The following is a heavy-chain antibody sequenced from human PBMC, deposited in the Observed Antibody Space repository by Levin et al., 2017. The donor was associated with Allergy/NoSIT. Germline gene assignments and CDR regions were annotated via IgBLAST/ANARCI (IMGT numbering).Heavy chain of an antibody. CDR3: ARAGGGVFDY. D-gene: IGHD3-16*01. Sequence: QSGGSLRLSCADSGFTFSSYWMSWVRQAPGKGLEWVANIKQDGSEKYYVDSVKGRFTISRDNAKNSLYLQMNSLRAEDTAVYYCARAGGGVFDYWGQGTLVTVSS. CDR2: IKQDGSEK. CDR1: GFTFSSYW. J-gene: IGHJ4*02. V-gene: IGHV3-7*04.